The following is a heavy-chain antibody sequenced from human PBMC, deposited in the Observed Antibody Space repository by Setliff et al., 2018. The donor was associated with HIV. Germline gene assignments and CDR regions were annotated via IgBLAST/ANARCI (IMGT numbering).Heavy chain of an antibody. J-gene: IGHJ6*02. Sequence: GASVKVSCKASGYTFTSDYIHWVRQAPGQGLEWMGIINPAGNPTSYAQKFQGRLTMTRDTSTNTAYMELSSLRSEDTAVYYCARGVGVGYYGSGGYYPYYYYGMDVWGQGTTVTVS. CDR3: ARGVGVGYYGSGGYYPYYYYGMDV. V-gene: IGHV1-46*01. CDR1: GYTFTSDY. D-gene: IGHD3-10*01. CDR2: INPAGNPT.